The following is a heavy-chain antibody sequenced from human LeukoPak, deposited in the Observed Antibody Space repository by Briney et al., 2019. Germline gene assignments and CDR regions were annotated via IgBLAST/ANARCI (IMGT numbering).Heavy chain of an antibody. D-gene: IGHD3-22*01. V-gene: IGHV4-31*03. J-gene: IGHJ4*02. CDR3: ARVYDSSGYYPFFDY. Sequence: SQTLSLTCTVSGGSISSGGYYWSWIRQHPGKGLEWIGYIYYSGSTYYNPSLKSRVTISVDTSKNQFSLELSSVTAADTAVYYCARVYDSSGYYPFFDYWGQGTLVTVSS. CDR2: IYYSGST. CDR1: GGSISSGGYY.